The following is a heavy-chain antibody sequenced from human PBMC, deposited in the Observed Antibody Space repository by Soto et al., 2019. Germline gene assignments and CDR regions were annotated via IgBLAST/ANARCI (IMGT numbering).Heavy chain of an antibody. CDR2: ISSSSSTI. J-gene: IGHJ3*02. CDR3: ASITPRYETNHDAFDI. CDR1: GFTFSSYS. D-gene: IGHD3-10*01. Sequence: GGSLRLSCAASGFTFSSYSMNWVRQAPGKGLEWVSYISSSSSTIYYADSVKGRFTISRDNAKNSLYLQMNSLRAEDTAVYYCASITPRYETNHDAFDIWGQGTMVTVSS. V-gene: IGHV3-48*01.